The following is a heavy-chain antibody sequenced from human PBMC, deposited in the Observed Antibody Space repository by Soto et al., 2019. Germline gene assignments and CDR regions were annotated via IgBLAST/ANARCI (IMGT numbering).Heavy chain of an antibody. J-gene: IGHJ4*02. CDR1: EFTFSRYW. CDR2: IKQDGSEK. Sequence: GGSLRLSCTASEFTFSRYWMSWVRQAPGKGLEWVASIKQDGSEKYYVDSVKGRFSISRDNAKNSLYLQMNSLRAEDTAAYYCARDGGNYFDYWGQGTLVTVSS. CDR3: ARDGGNYFDY. V-gene: IGHV3-7*03. D-gene: IGHD3-16*01.